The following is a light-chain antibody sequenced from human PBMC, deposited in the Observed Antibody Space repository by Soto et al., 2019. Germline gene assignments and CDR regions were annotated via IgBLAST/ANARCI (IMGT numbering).Light chain of an antibody. V-gene: IGKV1-39*01. CDR2: AAS. CDR3: QQSYSIPQT. J-gene: IGKJ2*01. CDR1: QSVSSY. Sequence: DIQMTQSPSSLSASVGDRVTITCRASQSVSSYLNWYQQKPGKAPNLLIYAASSLQSGVPSRFSASGSGTDFTLTISSLQPEDFATYFCQQSYSIPQTFSQGTKLEIK.